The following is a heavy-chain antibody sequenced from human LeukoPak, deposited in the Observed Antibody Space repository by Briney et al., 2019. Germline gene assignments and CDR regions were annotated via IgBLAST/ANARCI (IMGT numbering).Heavy chain of an antibody. Sequence: SETLSLTCAVYGGSFSGYYWSWIRQPPGKGLEWIGEINHSGSTNYNPSLKSRVTISVDTSKNQFSLKLSSVTAADTAVYYCARLRGPNCSGGSCYDYWGQGTLVTVSS. J-gene: IGHJ4*02. D-gene: IGHD2-15*01. CDR3: ARLRGPNCSGGSCYDY. CDR2: INHSGST. V-gene: IGHV4-34*01. CDR1: GGSFSGYY.